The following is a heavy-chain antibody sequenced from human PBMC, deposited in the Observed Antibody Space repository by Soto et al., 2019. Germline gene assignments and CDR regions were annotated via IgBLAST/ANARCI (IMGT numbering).Heavy chain of an antibody. CDR1: GFTFSSYA. CDR3: AKGLAVAGPDAFDI. J-gene: IGHJ3*02. V-gene: IGHV3-23*01. CDR2: ISGSGGST. D-gene: IGHD6-19*01. Sequence: GWSMRLSSAASGFTFSSYAMRWVRQAPGKGLEWVSAISGSGGSTYYADSVKGRFTISRDNAKNTLYLQMNSLRAEDTAVYYCAKGLAVAGPDAFDIWGQGTMVTVSS.